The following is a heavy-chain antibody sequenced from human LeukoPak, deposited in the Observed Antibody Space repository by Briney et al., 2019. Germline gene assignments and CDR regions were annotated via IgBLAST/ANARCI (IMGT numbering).Heavy chain of an antibody. CDR2: IYYSGST. CDR1: GGSFSSYY. V-gene: IGHV4-59*01. J-gene: IGHJ6*02. Sequence: PSETLSLTCTVSGGSFSSYYWSWIRQPPGKGLEWIGHIYYSGSTNYNPSLKSRVIISVDTSKNQFSLKLSSVTAADTAMYYCARDSSYDYVWGSYYYYGMDVWGQGTTVTVSS. CDR3: ARDSSYDYVWGSYYYYGMDV. D-gene: IGHD3-16*01.